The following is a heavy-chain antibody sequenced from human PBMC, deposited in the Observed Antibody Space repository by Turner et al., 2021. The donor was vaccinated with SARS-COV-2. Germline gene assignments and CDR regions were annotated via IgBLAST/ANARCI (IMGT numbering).Heavy chain of an antibody. CDR3: ARGGGYDILTGAYYGMDV. CDR1: GGTFSSYA. V-gene: IGHV1-69*06. J-gene: IGHJ6*02. Sequence: QVQLVQSGAEVKKPGSSVKVSCKASGGTFSSYAITWVRQAPGQGLEWMGGIIPIFGTTNYAQKFQGRVTITAEKSTSTAYMERSSLGSEDTAVYYCARGGGYDILTGAYYGMDVWGQGTTVTVSS. CDR2: IIPIFGTT. D-gene: IGHD3-9*01.